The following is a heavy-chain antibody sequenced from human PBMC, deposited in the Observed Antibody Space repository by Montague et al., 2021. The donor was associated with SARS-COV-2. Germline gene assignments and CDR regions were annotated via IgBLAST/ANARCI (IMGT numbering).Heavy chain of an antibody. V-gene: IGHV2-70*01. Sequence: PALVNPTQTLTLTCTFSGFSLSTSGMCVSWIRQPPGRALEWLALIDWDDDKYYSTSLKARLTISKDTSKNQVVLTMTNMDPIDTATYYCARSYGDYRDSYFDYWGQGTLVTVSS. J-gene: IGHJ4*02. CDR2: IDWDDDK. CDR3: ARSYGDYRDSYFDY. CDR1: GFSLSTSGMC. D-gene: IGHD4-17*01.